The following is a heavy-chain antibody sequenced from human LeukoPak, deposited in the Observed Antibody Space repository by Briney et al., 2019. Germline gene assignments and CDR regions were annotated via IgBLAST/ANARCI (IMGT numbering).Heavy chain of an antibody. J-gene: IGHJ4*02. V-gene: IGHV3-23*01. CDR3: ATYRQVLLPFES. D-gene: IGHD2-8*02. CDR1: GFTFSTFA. Sequence: GGSLRLSCAASGFTFSTFAMIWVRQPPGKGLEWVSSIFPSGGEIHYADSVRGRFTISRDNSKSTLSLQMNGLRAEDTAIYYCATYRQVLLPFESWGQGTLVTVSS. CDR2: IFPSGGEI.